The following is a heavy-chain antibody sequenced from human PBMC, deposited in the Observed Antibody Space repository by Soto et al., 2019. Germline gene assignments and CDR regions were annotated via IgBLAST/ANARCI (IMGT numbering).Heavy chain of an antibody. CDR3: AKAIEQFLVRGASGYYLMDV. D-gene: IGHD6-19*01. J-gene: IGHJ6*02. V-gene: IGHV3-23*01. CDR2: ISGSGGST. Sequence: GGSLRLSCAASGFTFSSYGMSWVRQAPGKGLEWVSAISGSGGSTYYADSVKGRFTISRDNSKNTLYLQMYSLRAEDTAVYYCAKAIEQFLVRGASGYYLMDVWGQGSTVPVSS. CDR1: GFTFSSYG.